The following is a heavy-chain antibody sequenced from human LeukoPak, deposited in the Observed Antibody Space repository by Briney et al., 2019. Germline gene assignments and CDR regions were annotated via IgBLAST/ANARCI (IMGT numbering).Heavy chain of an antibody. CDR2: IYYSGST. J-gene: IGHJ4*02. V-gene: IGHV4-59*12. CDR1: GGSISSYY. D-gene: IGHD3-10*01. CDR3: ARERRGVSDY. Sequence: TETLSLTCTVSGGSISSYYWSWIRQPPGKGLEWIGYIYYSGSTNYNPSLKSRVTISVDTSKNQFSLKLSSVTAADTAVYYCARERRGVSDYWGQGTLVTVSS.